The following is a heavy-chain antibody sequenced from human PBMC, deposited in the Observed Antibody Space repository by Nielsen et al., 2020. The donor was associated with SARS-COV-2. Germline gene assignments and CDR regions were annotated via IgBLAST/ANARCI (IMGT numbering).Heavy chain of an antibody. CDR1: GFTISTYG. D-gene: IGHD6-19*01. CDR3: SKRSGYTSGWYGDY. J-gene: IGHJ4*02. V-gene: IGHV3-23*01. Sequence: ESLKISCVVSGFTISTYGMSWVRQAPGKVLEWVSAISASTYYADSVKGRFTISRDNSKNTLYLQMNSLRAEDTAVYYCSKRSGYTSGWYGDYWGQGTLVTVSS. CDR2: ISAST.